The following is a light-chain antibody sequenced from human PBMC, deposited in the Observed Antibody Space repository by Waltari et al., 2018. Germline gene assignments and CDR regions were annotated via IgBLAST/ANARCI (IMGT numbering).Light chain of an antibody. Sequence: QSALTQPPSASGSPGQTVTISCAGTSSDVGSSDYVSWYQKHPGQAPKLLIYHVTKRPSGVPARFSGSKSGNTASLTVSVLQAEDEADYSCSSNAGINNFVFGGGTKLTVL. CDR2: HVT. J-gene: IGLJ2*01. V-gene: IGLV2-8*01. CDR3: SSNAGINNFV. CDR1: SSDVGSSDY.